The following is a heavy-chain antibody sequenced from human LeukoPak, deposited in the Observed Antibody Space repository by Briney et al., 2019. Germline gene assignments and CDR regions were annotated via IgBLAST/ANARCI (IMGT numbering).Heavy chain of an antibody. CDR2: INSDGSST. Sequence: GGSLRLSCGASGFTFGTYWMHWVRQAPGKGLVWVSRINSDGSSTSYADSVKGRFTVSRDNAKNTLYLQLNSLRAEDTAVYYCARGGFCSGGSCPVDYYYYMDVWGKGTTVTVSS. CDR1: GFTFGTYW. CDR3: ARGGFCSGGSCPVDYYYYMDV. J-gene: IGHJ6*03. V-gene: IGHV3-74*01. D-gene: IGHD2-15*01.